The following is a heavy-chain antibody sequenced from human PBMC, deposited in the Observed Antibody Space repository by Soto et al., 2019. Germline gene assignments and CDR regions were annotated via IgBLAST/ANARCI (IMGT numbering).Heavy chain of an antibody. Sequence: QLQLVESGGGLVKPGGSLRLSCAASGFSFSGSYMTWIRQAPGKGLEWVSKISGNGATTYYADSVRGRFTISRDNAKNSLYLQMNSLRAEDTAVYYCASRRRGRPFDYWGQGTLVTVSS. CDR2: ISGNGATT. CDR1: GFSFSGSY. J-gene: IGHJ4*02. V-gene: IGHV3-11*04. CDR3: ASRRRGRPFDY. D-gene: IGHD1-26*01.